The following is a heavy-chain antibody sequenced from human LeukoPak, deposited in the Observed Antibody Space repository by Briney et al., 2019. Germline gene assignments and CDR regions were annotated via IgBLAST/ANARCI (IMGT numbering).Heavy chain of an antibody. CDR2: INPNSGGT. CDR1: GYTFTCYY. Sequence: GASVKVSCKASGYTFTCYYMHWVRQAPGQGLEWMGWINPNSGGTNYSQKFQGRVTMTRDTSISTAYMELSRLRSDDTAVYYCASGSSSSGVYYYYYMDVWGKGTTVTVSS. J-gene: IGHJ6*03. CDR3: ASGSSSSGVYYYYYMDV. V-gene: IGHV1-2*02. D-gene: IGHD6-6*01.